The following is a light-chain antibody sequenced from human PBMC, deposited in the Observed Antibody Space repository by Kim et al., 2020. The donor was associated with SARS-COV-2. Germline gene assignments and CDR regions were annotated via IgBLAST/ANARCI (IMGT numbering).Light chain of an antibody. V-gene: IGLV3-1*01. CDR3: QAWDSSSHSYV. CDR1: KLGDKY. J-gene: IGLJ1*01. Sequence: SYELTQPPSVSVSPGQTASITCSGYKLGDKYQQKPGQSPVVVIYQDNQRPSGIPERFSGSNSGNTATLTISGTQAMDEADYYCQAWDSSSHSYVFGTGTKVTVL. CDR2: QDN.